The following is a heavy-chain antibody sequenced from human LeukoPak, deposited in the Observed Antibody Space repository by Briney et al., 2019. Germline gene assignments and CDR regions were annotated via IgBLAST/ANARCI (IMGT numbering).Heavy chain of an antibody. CDR3: ARADWNYIWFDP. CDR1: GYSISSGYY. Sequence: SETLSLTCTVSGYSISSGYYWGWIRQPPGKGLEWIGSIYHSGSTYYNPSLKSRVTISVDTSKNQFSLKLSSVTAADTAVYYCARADWNYIWFDPWGQGTLVTVSS. D-gene: IGHD1-7*01. V-gene: IGHV4-38-2*02. J-gene: IGHJ5*02. CDR2: IYHSGST.